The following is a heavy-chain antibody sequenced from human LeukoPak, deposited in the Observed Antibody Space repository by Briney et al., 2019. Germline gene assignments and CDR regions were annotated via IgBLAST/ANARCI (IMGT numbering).Heavy chain of an antibody. CDR2: ISSSGSII. Sequence: GGSLRLSCAASGFTFSSCELSWVRQAPAKGLEWVSYISSSGSIIYYADSVKGRFTISRDNSKNTLYLQMNSLRAEDTAIYYCAKDGSSGIAATADAFDIWGQGTMVTVSS. J-gene: IGHJ3*02. CDR3: AKDGSSGIAATADAFDI. D-gene: IGHD6-13*01. CDR1: GFTFSSCE. V-gene: IGHV3-48*03.